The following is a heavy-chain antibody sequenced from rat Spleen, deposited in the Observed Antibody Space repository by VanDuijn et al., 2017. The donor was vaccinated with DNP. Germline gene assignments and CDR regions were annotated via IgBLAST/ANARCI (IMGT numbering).Heavy chain of an antibody. J-gene: IGHJ4*01. V-gene: IGHV2-15*01. CDR1: GFSLISYN. Sequence: QVQLKESGPGLVQPSQTLSLTCTVAGFSLISYNVHWIRQPTGKGLEWVGTIWGGGSTDYNSALKFRLTISRDTSKSQVFLQMTSLQTEDTAIYFCTRSRIIRGPGIMDAWGQGTSVTVSS. CDR2: IWGGGST. CDR3: TRSRIIRGPGIMDA. D-gene: IGHD4-3*01.